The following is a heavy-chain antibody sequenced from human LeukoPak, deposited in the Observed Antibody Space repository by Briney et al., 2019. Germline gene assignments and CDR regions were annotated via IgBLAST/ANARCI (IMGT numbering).Heavy chain of an antibody. D-gene: IGHD6-19*01. CDR2: TYYRSKWYN. J-gene: IGHJ3*02. V-gene: IGHV6-1*01. CDR3: ARDPAYSSGWTRNAFDI. CDR1: GDSVSSHSAT. Sequence: SQTLSLTCVISGDSVSSHSATWNWIRQSPSRGLEWLGRTYYRSKWYNDYVVSMKSRITINPDTSKNQFSLHLNSVTPEDTAVYYCARDPAYSSGWTRNAFDIWGQGTMVTVSS.